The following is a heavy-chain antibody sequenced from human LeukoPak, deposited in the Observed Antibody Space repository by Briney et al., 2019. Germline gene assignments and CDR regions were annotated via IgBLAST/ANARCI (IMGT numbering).Heavy chain of an antibody. D-gene: IGHD3-10*01. CDR3: ANGVEVRGVIVY. CDR2: ISYDGSNK. CDR1: GFTFSSYG. Sequence: GGSLRPSCAASGFTFSSYGMHWVRQAPGKGLEWVAVISYDGSNKYYADSVKGRFTISRDNSKNTLYPQMNSLRAEDTAVYYCANGVEVRGVIVYWGQGTLVTVSS. J-gene: IGHJ4*02. V-gene: IGHV3-30*18.